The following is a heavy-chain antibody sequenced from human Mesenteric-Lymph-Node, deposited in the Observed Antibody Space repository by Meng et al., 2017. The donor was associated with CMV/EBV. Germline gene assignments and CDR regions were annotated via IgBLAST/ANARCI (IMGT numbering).Heavy chain of an antibody. J-gene: IGHJ4*02. CDR2: ISSSSSYI. Sequence: GESLKISCAASGFTFSSYSMNWVRQAPGQGLEWVSSISSSSSYIYYADSVKGRFTISRDNAKNSLYLQMNSLRAEDTAVYYCARDKIVGATMAYWGQGTLVTVSS. D-gene: IGHD1-26*01. CDR3: ARDKIVGATMAY. V-gene: IGHV3-21*01. CDR1: GFTFSSYS.